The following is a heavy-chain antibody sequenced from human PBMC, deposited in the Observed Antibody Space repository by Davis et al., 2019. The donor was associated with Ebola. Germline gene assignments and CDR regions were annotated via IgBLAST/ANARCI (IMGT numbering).Heavy chain of an antibody. V-gene: IGHV3-73*01. CDR1: GFTFSGSA. D-gene: IGHD3-22*01. CDR3: AREANYYDSSGYYRGAFDI. Sequence: GESLKISCAASGFTFSGSAMHWVRQASGKGLEWVGRIRSKANSYATAYAASVKGRFTISRDDSKNTVYLQMNSLKTEDTAVYYCAREANYYDSSGYYRGAFDIWGQGTMVTVSS. J-gene: IGHJ3*02. CDR2: IRSKANSYAT.